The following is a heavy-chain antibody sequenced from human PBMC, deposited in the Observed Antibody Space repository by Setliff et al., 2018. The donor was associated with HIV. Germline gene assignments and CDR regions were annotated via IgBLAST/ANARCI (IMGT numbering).Heavy chain of an antibody. CDR1: GYTFTSYD. V-gene: IGHV1-8*03. CDR3: ARGGTYCTNGVCYTHNWFDP. D-gene: IGHD2-8*01. Sequence: ALVKVSCKASGYTFTSYDINWVRQATGQGLEWMGWMNPNSGNTGYAQKFQGRVTITRNTSISTAYMELSSLRSEDTAVYYCARGGTYCTNGVCYTHNWFDPWGQGTLVTVS. CDR2: MNPNSGNT. J-gene: IGHJ5*02.